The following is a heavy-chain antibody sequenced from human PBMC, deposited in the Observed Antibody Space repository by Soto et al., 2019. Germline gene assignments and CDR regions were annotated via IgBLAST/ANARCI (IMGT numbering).Heavy chain of an antibody. J-gene: IGHJ4*02. V-gene: IGHV1-24*01. CDR1: GYTLTVFS. D-gene: IGHD7-27*01. CDR3: ARDGGNMWGYFDH. Sequence: ASVKVYCKSAGYTLTVFSRHWVRQDPGKGLEWMGGFDPEDGETIYAQKFEGRVTMTTDTSTSTVSMELTSLRLEDTAVYYCARDGGNMWGYFDHWGQGSLVTVSS. CDR2: FDPEDGET.